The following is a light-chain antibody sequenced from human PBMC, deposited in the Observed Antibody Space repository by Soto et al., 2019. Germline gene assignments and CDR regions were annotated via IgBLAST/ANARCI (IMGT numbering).Light chain of an antibody. CDR3: SSYTSSSIPVV. J-gene: IGLJ2*01. V-gene: IGLV2-14*01. CDR2: DVS. Sequence: QSLLTQPASVSVSPGHSITISCTGTSSDVGGYNYVSWYQQHPGKAPKLMIYDVSNRPSGVSNRFSGSKSGNTASLTISGLQAEDEADYYCSSYTSSSIPVVFGGGTKVTVL. CDR1: SSDVGGYNY.